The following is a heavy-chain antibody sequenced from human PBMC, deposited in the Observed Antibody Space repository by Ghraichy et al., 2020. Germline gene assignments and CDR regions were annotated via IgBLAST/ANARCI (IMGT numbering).Heavy chain of an antibody. CDR3: AVARFCGGGTCYSYPGRNWVDP. Sequence: SVKVSCKASGGTFNTYTISWVRQAPGQGLEWMGDIIPLFGTENYAQKFQGRVTITADKSTSTAYMELSSLKSEDTAVYFCAVARFCGGGTCYSYPGRNWVDPWGQGTLVTVSS. CDR2: IIPLFGTE. V-gene: IGHV1-69*06. CDR1: GGTFNTYT. J-gene: IGHJ5*02. D-gene: IGHD2-15*01.